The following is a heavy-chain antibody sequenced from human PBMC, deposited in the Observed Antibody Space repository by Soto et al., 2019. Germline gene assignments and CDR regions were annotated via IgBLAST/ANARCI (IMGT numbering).Heavy chain of an antibody. CDR1: GGSISSGDYY. J-gene: IGHJ4*02. CDR2: IYYSGST. CDR3: ASGARVVGAATNADY. Sequence: QVQLQESGPGLVKPSQTLSLTCTVSGGSISSGDYYWSWIRQPPGKGLEWIGYIYYSGSTYYNPSLKSRVTISVDTSKNQFSLKLSYVTAADTAVYYCASGARVVGAATNADYWGQGTLVTVSS. D-gene: IGHD2-15*01. V-gene: IGHV4-30-4*01.